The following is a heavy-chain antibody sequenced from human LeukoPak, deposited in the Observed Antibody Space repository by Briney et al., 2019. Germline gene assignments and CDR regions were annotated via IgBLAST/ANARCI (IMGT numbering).Heavy chain of an antibody. CDR1: GFTFSSYG. J-gene: IGHJ4*02. CDR2: ISYDGSNK. D-gene: IGHD6-19*01. V-gene: IGHV3-30*18. CDR3: AKVGGDSSGSYYFDY. Sequence: TGGSLRLSCAASGFTFSSYGMHWVRQAPGKGLEWVAVISYDGSNKYYADSVKGRFTISRDNSKNTLYLQMNSLRAEDTAVYYCAKVGGDSSGSYYFDYWGQGTLVTVSS.